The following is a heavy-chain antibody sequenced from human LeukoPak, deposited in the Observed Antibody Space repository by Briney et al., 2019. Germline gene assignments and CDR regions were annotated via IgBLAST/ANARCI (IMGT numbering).Heavy chain of an antibody. CDR3: VGDGVRGVIIGSFYYGMDV. D-gene: IGHD3-10*01. Sequence: GGSLRLSCAASGFTFSSYSMNWVRQAPGKGLEWVSSISSSSSYIYYADSVKGRFTISRDNAKNSLYLQMNSLRAEDTAVYYCVGDGVRGVIIGSFYYGMDVWGQGTTVTVSS. J-gene: IGHJ6*02. CDR1: GFTFSSYS. V-gene: IGHV3-21*01. CDR2: ISSSSSYI.